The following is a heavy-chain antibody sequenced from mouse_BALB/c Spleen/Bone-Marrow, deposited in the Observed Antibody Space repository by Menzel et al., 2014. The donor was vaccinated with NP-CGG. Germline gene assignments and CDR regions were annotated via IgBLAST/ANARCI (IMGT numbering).Heavy chain of an antibody. CDR2: IDPANGNT. CDR1: GFNIKDTY. Sequence: EVKLVESGAELVKPGASVKLSCTASGFNIKDTYMHWVKQRPEQGLEWIGRIDPANGNTKYDPKFQGKATITADTSSNTAYLQLSSLTSEDTAVYYCARNYGYGKSFAYWGQGTLVTGSA. D-gene: IGHD2-2*01. J-gene: IGHJ3*01. CDR3: ARNYGYGKSFAY. V-gene: IGHV14-3*02.